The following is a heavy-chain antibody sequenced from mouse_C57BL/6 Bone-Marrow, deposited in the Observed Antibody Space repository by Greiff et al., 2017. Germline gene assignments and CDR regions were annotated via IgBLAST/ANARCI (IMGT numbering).Heavy chain of an antibody. CDR2: INYDGSST. J-gene: IGHJ2*01. V-gene: IGHV5-16*01. CDR1: GFTFSDYY. D-gene: IGHD2-5*01. Sequence: EVKLVESEGGLVQPGSSMKLSCTASGFTFSDYYMAWVRQVPEKGLEWVANINYDGSSTYYLDSLKSRFIISRDNAKNILYLQMSSLKSEDTATYYCARSSNPYFDDWGQGTTLTVSS. CDR3: ARSSNPYFDD.